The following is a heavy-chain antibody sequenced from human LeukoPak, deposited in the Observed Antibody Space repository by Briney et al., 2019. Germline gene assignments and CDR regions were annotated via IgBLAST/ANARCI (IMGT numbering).Heavy chain of an antibody. CDR2: ISSSGSTI. CDR3: ARFDSSSWALNYYGMDV. Sequence: PGGSLRLSCAASGFTFSSYEMNWVRQAPGKGLEWVSYISSSGSTIYYADSVKGRFTISSDNAKNSLYLQMNSLRAEDTAVYYCARFDSSSWALNYYGMDVWGQGTTVTVS. CDR1: GFTFSSYE. J-gene: IGHJ6*02. V-gene: IGHV3-48*03. D-gene: IGHD6-13*01.